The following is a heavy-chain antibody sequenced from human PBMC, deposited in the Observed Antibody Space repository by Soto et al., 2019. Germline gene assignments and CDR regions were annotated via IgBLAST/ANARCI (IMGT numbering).Heavy chain of an antibody. Sequence: PSETLSLTCTVAGDSITSSGYHWRWFRQSPGKGLEWIGSIDYSGRTHYNPSLKSRVTISVDTSRNKFSLELSSVTAADTTVSYCVRLRGLGVASPYFDYWGQG. CDR3: VRLRGLGVASPYFDY. CDR2: IDYSGRT. CDR1: GDSITSSGYH. V-gene: IGHV4-39*01. D-gene: IGHD3-16*01. J-gene: IGHJ4*02.